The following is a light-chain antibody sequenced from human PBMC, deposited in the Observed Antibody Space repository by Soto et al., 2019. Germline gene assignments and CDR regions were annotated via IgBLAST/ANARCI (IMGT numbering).Light chain of an antibody. J-gene: IGKJ4*02. Sequence: VWTTCNATMSLSPGYSVNLSGRASQSVSSYLAWYQQKPGQTPRLLIYGASSRATGIPARFSGSGSGTDFTLTISSLQPEDCAVYYGQQYGSSPPTFGGGTKVDIK. CDR3: QQYGSSPPT. V-gene: IGKV3-20*01. CDR2: GAS. CDR1: QSVSSY.